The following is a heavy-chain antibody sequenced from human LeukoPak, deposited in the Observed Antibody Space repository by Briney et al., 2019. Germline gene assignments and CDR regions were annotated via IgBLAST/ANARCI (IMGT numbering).Heavy chain of an antibody. CDR2: INPSGGST. CDR1: GYTFTSYF. V-gene: IGHV1-46*01. Sequence: ASVKVSCKASGYTFTSYFIHWVRQAPGQGLEWMGIINPSGGSTSYAQKFQGRVTMTRDMSTSTVYMELSSLRSDDTAVYYCARKGSIAAPSDDYWGQGTLVTVSS. J-gene: IGHJ4*02. CDR3: ARKGSIAAPSDDY. D-gene: IGHD6-6*01.